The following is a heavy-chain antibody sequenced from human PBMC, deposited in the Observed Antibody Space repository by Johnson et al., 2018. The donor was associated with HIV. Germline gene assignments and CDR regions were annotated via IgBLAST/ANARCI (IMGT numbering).Heavy chain of an antibody. V-gene: IGHV3-66*02. CDR3: ARDWSDIAAAVTGAFDV. CDR1: GFTVSSNY. CDR2: INSAGSST. J-gene: IGHJ3*01. D-gene: IGHD6-13*01. Sequence: VQLVESGGGVVQPGGSLRLSCAASGFTVSSNYMSWVRQAPGKGLEWVSRINSAGSSTGYADSVKGRFTISRDNSKNTLYLQMNSLRAEDTAVYYCARDWSDIAAAVTGAFDVWGQGTMVTVSS.